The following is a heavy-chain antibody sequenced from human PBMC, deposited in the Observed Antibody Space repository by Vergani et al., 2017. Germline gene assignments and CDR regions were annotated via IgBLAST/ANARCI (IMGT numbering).Heavy chain of an antibody. V-gene: IGHV3-21*01. J-gene: IGHJ6*02. Sequence: EVQLVESGGGLVKPGGFLRLSCAASGFTFSSYSMNWVRQAPGKGLEWVSSISSSSSYIYYADSVKGRFTISRDNAKNSLYLQMNSLRAEDTAVYYCARGRYDSSGYYSYYYYYGMDVWGQGTTVTVSS. CDR3: ARGRYDSSGYYSYYYYYGMDV. CDR1: GFTFSSYS. CDR2: ISSSSSYI. D-gene: IGHD3-22*01.